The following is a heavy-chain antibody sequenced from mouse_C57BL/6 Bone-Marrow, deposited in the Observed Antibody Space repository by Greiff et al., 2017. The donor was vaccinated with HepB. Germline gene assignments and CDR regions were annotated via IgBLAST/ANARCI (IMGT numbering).Heavy chain of an antibody. V-gene: IGHV7-1*01. D-gene: IGHD3-2*02. CDR3: ARDSSASYAMDY. CDR2: SRNKANDYTT. CDR1: GFTFSDFY. Sequence: EVMLVESGGGLVQSGRSLRLSCATSGFTFSDFYMERVRQAPGKGLEWIAASRNKANDYTTEYSASVKGRFIVSRDTSQSILYLQMNALRAEDTAIYYCARDSSASYAMDYWGQGTSVTVSS. J-gene: IGHJ4*01.